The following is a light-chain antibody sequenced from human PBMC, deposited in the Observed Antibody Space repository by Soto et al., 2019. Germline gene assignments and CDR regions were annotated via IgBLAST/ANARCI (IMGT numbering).Light chain of an antibody. V-gene: IGLV1-40*01. CDR1: SSNIGAHYD. CDR3: QSYDSSLGGYV. J-gene: IGLJ1*01. CDR2: ANN. Sequence: QSVLTQPPSVSGAPGQRVTISCTGRSSNIGAHYDVHWYQHLTGTAPKLLIFANNNRPSGVPDRFSGSKSGTSASLAITGLLAEDEADYYCQSYDSSLGGYVFGTGTKLTVL.